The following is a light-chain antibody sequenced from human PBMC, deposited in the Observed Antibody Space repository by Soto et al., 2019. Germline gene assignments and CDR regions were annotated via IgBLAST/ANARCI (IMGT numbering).Light chain of an antibody. CDR3: LQHNSYPRT. CDR2: AAS. V-gene: IGKV1-17*01. Sequence: DIQMTQSPSSLSASVGDRVTITCRASHNIERWMAWYQQKPGKAPKRLIYAASSLQSGVPSRFSGSGSGTEFTLTISSLQPEDFATYYCLQHNSYPRTFGQGTKVDIK. CDR1: HNIERW. J-gene: IGKJ1*01.